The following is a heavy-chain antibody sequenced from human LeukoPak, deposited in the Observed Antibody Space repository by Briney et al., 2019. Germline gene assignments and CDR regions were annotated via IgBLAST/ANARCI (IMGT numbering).Heavy chain of an antibody. J-gene: IGHJ6*03. CDR3: AKDKPQLLWFGERYMDV. D-gene: IGHD3-10*01. V-gene: IGHV3-30*02. Sequence: GGSLRLSCAASGFTFSSYGMHWVRQAPGKGLEWVAFIRYDGSNKYYADSVKGRFTISRDNSKNTLYLQMNSLRAEDTAVYYCAKDKPQLLWFGERYMDVWGKGTTVTISS. CDR1: GFTFSSYG. CDR2: IRYDGSNK.